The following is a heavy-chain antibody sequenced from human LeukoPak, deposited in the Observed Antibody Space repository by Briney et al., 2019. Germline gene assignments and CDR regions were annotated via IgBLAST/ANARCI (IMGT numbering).Heavy chain of an antibody. CDR3: ARGAGIAAATWGYYYYYMDV. V-gene: IGHV4-39*07. J-gene: IGHJ6*03. Sequence: AETLSLTCTVSGCSISSSGYYWGWIRQPPGKGLGWIGSMYYSGSTYYNPSRKSRVTISVDTAKNQFSVKLSSVTAADTAVYYCARGAGIAAATWGYYYYYMDVWGKGTTVTISS. CDR1: GCSISSSGYY. D-gene: IGHD6-13*01. CDR2: MYYSGST.